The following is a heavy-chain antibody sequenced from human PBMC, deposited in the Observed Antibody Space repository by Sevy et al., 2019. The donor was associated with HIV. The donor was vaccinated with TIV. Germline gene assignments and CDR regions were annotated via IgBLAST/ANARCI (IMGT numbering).Heavy chain of an antibody. J-gene: IGHJ6*02. CDR1: GYSFTSYW. Sequence: GESLKISCKGSGYSFTSYWIGWVRQMPGKGLEWMGIIYPGDSDTRYSPSFQGQVTISADKSISTAYLQWSSLKASDTAMYYCARHFEKGRGRGYYYYYGMDVWGQGTTVTVSS. V-gene: IGHV5-51*01. D-gene: IGHD3-10*01. CDR2: IYPGDSDT. CDR3: ARHFEKGRGRGYYYYYGMDV.